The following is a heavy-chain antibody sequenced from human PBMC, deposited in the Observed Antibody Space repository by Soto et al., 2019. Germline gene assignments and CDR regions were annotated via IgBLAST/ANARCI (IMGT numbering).Heavy chain of an antibody. D-gene: IGHD2-15*01. CDR2: IITGSGQT. CDR1: GLTFATSS. J-gene: IGHJ3*02. CDR3: AAELYSGGICCSFDI. Sequence: SLKVSCKTSGLTFATSSVQWVRQARVERLEWIGWIITGSGQTNYAQNLQDRLTITRDLSTNAAYLELTGLRSEDTAVYYCAAELYSGGICCSFDIWGQGTMVTVSS. V-gene: IGHV1-58*01.